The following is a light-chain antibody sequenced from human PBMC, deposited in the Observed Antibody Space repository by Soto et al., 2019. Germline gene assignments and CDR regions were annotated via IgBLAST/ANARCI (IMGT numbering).Light chain of an antibody. CDR3: LRHSVWPCS. CDR1: QSVGNY. Sequence: EIVLTQSPATLSLSPGERATLSCRASQSVGNYLAWYQQKPGQAARLLIYDGLNRATVIPARFSGSGSGTDFTLTISRLEPEDFSVYYCLRHSVWPCSFGQGTKLEVK. V-gene: IGKV3-11*01. CDR2: DGL. J-gene: IGKJ1*01.